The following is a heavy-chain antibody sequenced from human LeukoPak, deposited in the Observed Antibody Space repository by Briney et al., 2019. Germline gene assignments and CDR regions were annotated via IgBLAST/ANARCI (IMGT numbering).Heavy chain of an antibody. J-gene: IGHJ4*02. CDR3: AREEGFRHGFD. CDR2: INHSGST. D-gene: IGHD4-17*01. Sequence: PSETLSLTCAVYGGSFSGYYWSWIRQPPGKGLEWIGEINHSGSTNYNPSLESRVTISVDTSKNQFSLKLSSVTAADTAVYYCAREEGFRHGFDWGQGTLVTVSS. V-gene: IGHV4-34*01. CDR1: GGSFSGYY.